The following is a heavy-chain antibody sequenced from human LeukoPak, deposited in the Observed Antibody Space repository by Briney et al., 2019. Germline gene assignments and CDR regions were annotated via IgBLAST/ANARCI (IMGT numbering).Heavy chain of an antibody. V-gene: IGHV3-33*01. J-gene: IGHJ3*02. CDR3: ASALPYYDYVWGSYRKLADAFDI. CDR1: GFTFSSYG. CDR2: IWYDGSNK. Sequence: GGSLRLSCAASGFTFSSYGMHWVRQAPGKGLEWVAVIWYDGSNKYYADSVKGRFTISRDNSKNTLYLQMNSLRAEDTAVYYYASALPYYDYVWGSYRKLADAFDIWGQGTMVTVSS. D-gene: IGHD3-16*02.